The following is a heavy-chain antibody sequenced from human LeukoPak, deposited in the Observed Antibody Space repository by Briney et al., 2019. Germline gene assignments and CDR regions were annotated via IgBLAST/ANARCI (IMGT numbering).Heavy chain of an antibody. CDR1: GFTFSSYA. J-gene: IGHJ3*02. D-gene: IGHD3-10*01. CDR2: ISYDGSNK. CDR3: ARDGWTIGSGSYYRGHAFDI. V-gene: IGHV3-30-3*01. Sequence: GGSLRLSCAASGFTFSSYAMHWVRQAPSKGLEWVAVISYDGSNKYYAGSVKGRFTISRDNSKNTLYLQMNSLRAEDTAVYYCARDGWTIGSGSYYRGHAFDIWGQGTMVTVSS.